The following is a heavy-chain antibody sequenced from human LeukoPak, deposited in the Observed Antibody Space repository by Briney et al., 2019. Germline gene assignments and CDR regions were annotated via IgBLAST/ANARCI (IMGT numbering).Heavy chain of an antibody. J-gene: IGHJ3*02. CDR3: ARDTHDYGDYVRAFDI. CDR2: NSGNT. Sequence: NSGNTGYAQKFQGRVTMTRNTSISTAYMELSSLRSDDTAVYYCARDTHDYGDYVRAFDIWGQGTMVTVSS. D-gene: IGHD4-17*01. V-gene: IGHV1-8*01.